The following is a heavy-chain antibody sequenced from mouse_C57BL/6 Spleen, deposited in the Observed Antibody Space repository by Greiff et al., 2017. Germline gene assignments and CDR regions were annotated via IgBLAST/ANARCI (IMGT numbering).Heavy chain of an antibody. V-gene: IGHV1-22*01. CDR2: INPNNGGT. D-gene: IGHD1-1*01. J-gene: IGHJ4*01. Sequence: VQLQQSGPELVKPGASVKMSCKASGYTFTDYNMHWVKQSHGKSLEWIGYINPNNGGTSYNQKFKGKATLTVNKSSSTAYMELRSLTSEDSAVYYCARSTTGVDYAMDYWGQGTSVTVSS. CDR1: GYTFTDYN. CDR3: ARSTTGVDYAMDY.